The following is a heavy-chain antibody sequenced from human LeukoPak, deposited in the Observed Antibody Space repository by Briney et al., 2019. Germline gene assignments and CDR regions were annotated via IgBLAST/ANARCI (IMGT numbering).Heavy chain of an antibody. Sequence: GGSLRLSCAASGFTVSSNYMSWVRQAPGKGLEWVSVIYSGGSTYYADSVKDRFTISRDNSKNTLYLQMNSLRAEDTAVYYCARAYSSSWNNWFDPWGQGTLVTVSS. CDR2: IYSGGST. V-gene: IGHV3-53*01. D-gene: IGHD6-13*01. CDR1: GFTVSSNY. J-gene: IGHJ5*02. CDR3: ARAYSSSWNNWFDP.